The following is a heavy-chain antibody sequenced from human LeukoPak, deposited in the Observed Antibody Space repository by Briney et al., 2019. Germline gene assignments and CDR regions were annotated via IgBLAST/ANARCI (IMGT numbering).Heavy chain of an antibody. Sequence: ASVKVSCKASGGTFSSSAISWVRQAPGQGLEWMGGIIPIFGTANYAQKFQGRVTITTDESTSTAYMELSSLRSEDTAVYYCARAQNTAAYCSSTSCLVYWGQGTLVTVSS. CDR2: IIPIFGTA. CDR1: GGTFSSSA. J-gene: IGHJ4*02. D-gene: IGHD2-2*01. V-gene: IGHV1-69*05. CDR3: ARAQNTAAYCSSTSCLVY.